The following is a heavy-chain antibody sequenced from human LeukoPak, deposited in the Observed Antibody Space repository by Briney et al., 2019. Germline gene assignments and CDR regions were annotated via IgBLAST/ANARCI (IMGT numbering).Heavy chain of an antibody. CDR1: GFTFSSYG. Sequence: GGSLRLSCAASGFTFSSYGMHWVRQAPGKGLEWVAVISFDGSNEYSADSVKGRFTISRDNSHNTLYLQMNSLRPEDTAVYYCTRGGPLAYIVGATAFGDWGQGTLVTVSS. CDR3: TRGGPLAYIVGATAFGD. D-gene: IGHD1-26*01. CDR2: ISFDGSNE. V-gene: IGHV3-30*03. J-gene: IGHJ4*02.